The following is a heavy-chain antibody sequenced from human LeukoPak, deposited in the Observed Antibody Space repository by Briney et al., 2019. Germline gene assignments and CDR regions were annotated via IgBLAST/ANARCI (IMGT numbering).Heavy chain of an antibody. V-gene: IGHV4-39*07. Sequence: SETLSLTCTVSGGSISSSSYYWGWIRQPPGKGLEWIGSIYYSGSTWSSLKSRVTISVDTSKNQFSLKLSSVTAADTAVYYCASGRSDYVWGSYRDYYYYMDVWGKGTTVTISS. D-gene: IGHD3-16*02. CDR3: ASGRSDYVWGSYRDYYYYMDV. CDR1: GGSISSSSYY. CDR2: IYYSGST. J-gene: IGHJ6*03.